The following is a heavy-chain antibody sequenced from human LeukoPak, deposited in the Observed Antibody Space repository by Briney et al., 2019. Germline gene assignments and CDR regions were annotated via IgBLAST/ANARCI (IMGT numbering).Heavy chain of an antibody. Sequence: SGPTLVNPTQTLTLTCTFSGFSLSTYGVGVGWSRQPPGEALEWLALVYWDDDKRYSPSLKSRLTITKDTPKNQVVLTMTNMDPVDTATYYCAHSRYVYGSGSYDDYWGQGTLVTVSS. CDR3: AHSRYVYGSGSYDDY. CDR2: VYWDDDK. D-gene: IGHD3-10*01. J-gene: IGHJ4*02. CDR1: GFSLSTYGVG. V-gene: IGHV2-5*02.